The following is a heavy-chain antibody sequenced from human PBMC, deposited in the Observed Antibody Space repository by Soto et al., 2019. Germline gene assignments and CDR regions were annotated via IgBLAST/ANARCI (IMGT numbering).Heavy chain of an antibody. V-gene: IGHV3-33*01. D-gene: IGHD1-26*01. CDR2: IWYDGSNK. CDR1: GFTFSSYG. Sequence: QVQLVESGGGVVQPGRSLRLSCAASGFTFSSYGMHWVRQAPGKGLEWVAVIWYDGSNKYYADSVKGRFTISRDNSMNTLYLQMNSLRAEDTAVYYCATAAGAAIGGYYYYGMDVWGQGTTVTVSS. J-gene: IGHJ6*02. CDR3: ATAAGAAIGGYYYYGMDV.